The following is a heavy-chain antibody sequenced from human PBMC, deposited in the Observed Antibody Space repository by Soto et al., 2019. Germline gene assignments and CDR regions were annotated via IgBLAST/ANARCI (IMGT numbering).Heavy chain of an antibody. J-gene: IGHJ4*02. CDR3: ATAEVDY. Sequence: GGSLRLSCAASGFTFGNSWMHWVRQAPGKGLERVSRMNSDGSTTNYADSVKGRFTVSRDNAKYTLYLQMNSLRAEDTAVYYCATAEVDYWGPGTLVTVSS. CDR2: MNSDGSTT. V-gene: IGHV3-74*01. CDR1: GFTFGNSW.